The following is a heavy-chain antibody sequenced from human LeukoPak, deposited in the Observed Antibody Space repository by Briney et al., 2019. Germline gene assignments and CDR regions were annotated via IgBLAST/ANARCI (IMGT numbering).Heavy chain of an antibody. CDR1: GFTFSSYA. V-gene: IGHV3-30-3*01. J-gene: IGHJ6*02. CDR3: ARDLNYEGPDV. Sequence: GRSLRLSCAASGFTFSSYAMHWVRQAPGKGLEWVAVISYDGSNKYYADSVKGRFTISRDNSKNTLYLQMNSLRAEDTAVYYCARDLNYEGPDVWGQGTTVTVSS. CDR2: ISYDGSNK. D-gene: IGHD3-22*01.